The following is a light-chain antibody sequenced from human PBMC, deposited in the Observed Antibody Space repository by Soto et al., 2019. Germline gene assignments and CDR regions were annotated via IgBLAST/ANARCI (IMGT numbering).Light chain of an antibody. CDR1: NIGSKS. CDR3: QVWDSSSDHVV. Sequence: SYELTQPPSVSVAPGQTARITCEGNNIGSKSVHWYQQKPGQAPVVVVYDDSDRPSGIPERFSGSNSGNTATLTISRVEAGDEADYYCQVWDSSSDHVVFGGGTKVTVL. J-gene: IGLJ2*01. V-gene: IGLV3-21*02. CDR2: DDS.